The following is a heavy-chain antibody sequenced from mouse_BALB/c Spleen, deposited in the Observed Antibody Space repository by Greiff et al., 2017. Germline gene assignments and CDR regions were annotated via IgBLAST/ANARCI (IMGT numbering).Heavy chain of an antibody. D-gene: IGHD2-4*01. Sequence: QVQLQQSGPGLVAPSQSLSITCTVSGFSLTGYGVNWVRQPPGKGLEWLGMIWGDGSTDYNSALKSRLSISKDNSKSQVFLKMNSLQTDDTARYYCARAEGLRGFAYWGQGTLVTVSA. CDR3: ARAEGLRGFAY. CDR2: IWGDGST. J-gene: IGHJ3*01. V-gene: IGHV2-6-7*01. CDR1: GFSLTGYG.